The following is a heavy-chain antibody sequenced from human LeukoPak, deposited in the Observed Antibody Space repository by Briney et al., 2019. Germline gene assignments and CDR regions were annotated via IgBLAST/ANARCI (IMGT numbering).Heavy chain of an antibody. Sequence: SQTLSLTCTVSGGSISSGDYYWSWIRQPPGKGLEWIGYIYYSGSTYYNPSLKSRVTISVDTSKNQFSLKLSSVTAADTAVYYCARGGDTSSWYAWFDPWGQGTLVTVSS. CDR2: IYYSGST. CDR3: ARGGDTSSWYAWFDP. D-gene: IGHD6-13*01. V-gene: IGHV4-30-4*01. CDR1: GGSISSGDYY. J-gene: IGHJ5*02.